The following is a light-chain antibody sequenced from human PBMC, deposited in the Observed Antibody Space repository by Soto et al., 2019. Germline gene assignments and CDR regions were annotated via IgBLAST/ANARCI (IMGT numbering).Light chain of an antibody. Sequence: DVVMTQSPLSLPVTLGQPASISCRSSQSLVYSDGNTYLNWFQQRPGQSPRRLIYKVSSRDSGVPDRFSGSGSGTDFTLRISRVEAEDVGVYYCLQSTHLPLTFCGGINVDI. CDR1: QSLVYSDGNTY. V-gene: IGKV2-30*01. CDR3: LQSTHLPLT. J-gene: IGKJ4*01. CDR2: KVS.